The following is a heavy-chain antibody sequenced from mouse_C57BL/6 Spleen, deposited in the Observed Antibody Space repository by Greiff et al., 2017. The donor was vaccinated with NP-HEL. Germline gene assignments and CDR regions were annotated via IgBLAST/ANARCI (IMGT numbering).Heavy chain of an antibody. D-gene: IGHD4-1*01. J-gene: IGHJ4*01. CDR3: ALTGTWAMDY. V-gene: IGHV1-52*01. CDR2: IDPSDSET. Sequence: VQLQQPGAELVRPGSSVKLSCKASGYTFTSYWMHWVKQRPIQGLEWIGNIDPSDSETHYNQKFKDKATLTVDKSSSTAYMQLSSLTSEDSAVYYCALTGTWAMDYWGQGTSVTVSS. CDR1: GYTFTSYW.